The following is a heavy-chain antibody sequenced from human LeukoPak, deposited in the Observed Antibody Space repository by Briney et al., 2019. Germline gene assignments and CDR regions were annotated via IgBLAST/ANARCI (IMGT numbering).Heavy chain of an antibody. J-gene: IGHJ4*02. CDR3: ARDRDYGSGIFDY. V-gene: IGHV1-2*02. D-gene: IGHD3-10*01. CDR2: INPNSGGT. Sequence: ASAKVSCKASGYTFTGYYMHWVRQAPGQGLEWMGWINPNSGGTNYAQKFQGRVTMTRDTSISTAYMELSRLRSDDTAVYYCARDRDYGSGIFDYWGQGTLVTVSS. CDR1: GYTFTGYY.